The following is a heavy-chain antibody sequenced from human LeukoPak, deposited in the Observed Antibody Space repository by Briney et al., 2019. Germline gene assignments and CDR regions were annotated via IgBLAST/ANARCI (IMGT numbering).Heavy chain of an antibody. CDR1: DDSFSTHY. CDR2: ISSIEST. CDR3: ARDPTTVTKGFDT. D-gene: IGHD4-17*01. Sequence: ESSETLSLTCSVSDDSFSTHYWTWIRQPPGKGLEWIGYISSIESTNYNPSLKSRVTISVDTSKKQFSLKMTSVTAADTAVYYCARDPTTVTKGFDTWGQGTMVTVSS. J-gene: IGHJ3*02. V-gene: IGHV4-59*11.